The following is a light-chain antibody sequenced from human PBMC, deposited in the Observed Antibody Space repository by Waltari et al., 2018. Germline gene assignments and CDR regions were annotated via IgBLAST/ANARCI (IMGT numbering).Light chain of an antibody. Sequence: DIQMTQSPSSVSASVGDRVTITCRASQDIGSWLAWYQHKPGKAPNLLIYTAPRLESGVPSRFSGSGSGTDFTLTINSLRPEDFATYSCLQVSSFPVTFGGGTKVEV. V-gene: IGKV1-12*01. CDR1: QDIGSW. CDR2: TAP. CDR3: LQVSSFPVT. J-gene: IGKJ4*01.